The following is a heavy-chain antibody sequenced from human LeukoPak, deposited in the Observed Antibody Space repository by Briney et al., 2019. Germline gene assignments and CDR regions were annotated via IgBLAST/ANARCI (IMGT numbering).Heavy chain of an antibody. CDR3: ARSYAGTYYFDY. CDR2: IYYSGST. CDR1: GGSISSGGYY. D-gene: IGHD2-2*01. V-gene: IGHV4-31*03. J-gene: IGHJ4*02. Sequence: PSQTLSLTCTVSGGSISSGGYYWSWIRQHPGKGLEWIGYIYYSGSTYYNPSLKSRFTISVDTSKNQFSLKLSSVTAADTAVYYCARSYAGTYYFDYWGQGTLVTVSS.